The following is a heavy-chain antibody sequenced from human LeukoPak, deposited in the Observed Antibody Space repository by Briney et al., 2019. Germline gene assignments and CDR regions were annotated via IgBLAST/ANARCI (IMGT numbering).Heavy chain of an antibody. V-gene: IGHV4-38-2*01. Sequence: SETLSLTCAVSGYSISSGYYWGWIRQLPGKGLEWIGSIYHSGTTHYNPSLKSRVTISVDTSKNQFSLKLSSVTAADTAIYYCARVLGGSSPFDYWGQGTLVTVSS. J-gene: IGHJ4*02. CDR3: ARVLGGSSPFDY. CDR2: IYHSGTT. CDR1: GYSISSGYY. D-gene: IGHD1-26*01.